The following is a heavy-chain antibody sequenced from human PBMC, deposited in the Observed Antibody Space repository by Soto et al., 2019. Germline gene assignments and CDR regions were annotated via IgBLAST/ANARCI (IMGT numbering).Heavy chain of an antibody. D-gene: IGHD6-13*01. V-gene: IGHV3-9*01. CDR1: GFTFDDYA. CDR2: ISWNSGSI. Sequence: EVQLVESGGGLVQPGRSLRLSCAASGFTFDDYAMHWVRQAPGKGLEWVSGISWNSGSIGYADSVKGRFTISRDNAKNSLYLQMNSLRAEDTALYYCAKDQTSSSWGYGMDVWGQGTTVTVSS. CDR3: AKDQTSSSWGYGMDV. J-gene: IGHJ6*02.